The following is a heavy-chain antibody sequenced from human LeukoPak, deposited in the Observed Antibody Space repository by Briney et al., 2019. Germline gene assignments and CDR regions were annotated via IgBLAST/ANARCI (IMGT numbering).Heavy chain of an antibody. J-gene: IGHJ5*02. Sequence: PGGSLRLSCEASGLNFDMYSMSWVRQAPGKGLEWVADVSNSGGITMYADSVKGRFTIYRDNSRNTVYLQMNSLRAEDTAVYYCARQGLIGSSFNWFDPWGQGTLVTASS. CDR2: VSNSGGIT. V-gene: IGHV3-23*01. CDR1: GLNFDMYS. CDR3: ARQGLIGSSFNWFDP. D-gene: IGHD2-21*01.